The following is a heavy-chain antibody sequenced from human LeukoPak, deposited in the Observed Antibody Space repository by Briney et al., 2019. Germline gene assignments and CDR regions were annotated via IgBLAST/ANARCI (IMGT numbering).Heavy chain of an antibody. CDR1: GGSISSGDYY. D-gene: IGHD3-9*01. Sequence: SETLSLTCTVSGGSISSGDYYWSWIRQPPGKGLEWIGYIYYSGSTYYNPSLKSRVTISVDTSKNQFSLKLSSVTAADTAVYYCARGRAKDWLPYWYFDLWGRGTLVTVSS. CDR3: ARGRAKDWLPYWYFDL. CDR2: IYYSGST. V-gene: IGHV4-30-4*01. J-gene: IGHJ2*01.